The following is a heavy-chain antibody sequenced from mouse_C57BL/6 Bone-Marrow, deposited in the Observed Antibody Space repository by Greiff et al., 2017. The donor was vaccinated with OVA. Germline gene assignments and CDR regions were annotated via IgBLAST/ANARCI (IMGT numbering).Heavy chain of an antibody. CDR1: GFTFSDYG. V-gene: IGHV5-17*01. CDR2: ISSGSSTI. J-gene: IGHJ4*01. Sequence: EVQRVESGGGLVKPGGSLKLSCAASGFTFSDYGMHWVRQAPEKGLEWVAYISSGSSTIYYADTVKGRFTISRDNAKNTVFLQMTSLRSEDTAMYYCARDLRRVPYYAMDYWGQGTSVTVSS. D-gene: IGHD2-12*01. CDR3: ARDLRRVPYYAMDY.